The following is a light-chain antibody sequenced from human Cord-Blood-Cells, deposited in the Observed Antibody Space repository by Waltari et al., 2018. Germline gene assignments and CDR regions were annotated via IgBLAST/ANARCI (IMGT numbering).Light chain of an antibody. V-gene: IGKV1-5*03. J-gene: IGKJ2*01. CDR1: QSISSW. CDR2: KAS. CDR3: QQYNSYPYT. Sequence: DIQMTQSPSTLSASVGDRVTITCRASQSISSWLAWYQQKPGKAPKLLIYKASSLESGVPARFSGSGSGTEFTLTISSLQPDDFAAYYCQQYNSYPYTFGQGTKLEIK.